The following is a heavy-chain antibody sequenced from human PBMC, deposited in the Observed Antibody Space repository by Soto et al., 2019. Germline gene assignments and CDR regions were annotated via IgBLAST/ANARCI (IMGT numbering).Heavy chain of an antibody. Sequence: PGGSLRLSCAASGFPFSVCPMSWVRQAPGKGLEWVSSISGSGNYTHYADFLRGRFTISRDNAKTSLYLQMNSLRAEDTAVYYCAREGINNYNEYYFDSWGQGTVVTSPQ. V-gene: IGHV3-21*01. CDR3: AREGINNYNEYYFDS. CDR1: GFPFSVCP. J-gene: IGHJ4*02. D-gene: IGHD4-4*01. CDR2: ISGSGNYT.